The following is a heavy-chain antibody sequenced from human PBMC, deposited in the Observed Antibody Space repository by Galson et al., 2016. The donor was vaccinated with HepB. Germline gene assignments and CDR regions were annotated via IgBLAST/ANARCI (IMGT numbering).Heavy chain of an antibody. Sequence: SVKVSCKASGYTFNIYSLHWVRQAPGQGLEWLGYINPRNGDTSYSQRFQGRLTVTSDTSTTTVYLELSGLRSEDTATYYCARGATITGRFGPWGQGTLVSVSS. V-gene: IGHV1-46*02. CDR2: INPRNGDT. J-gene: IGHJ5*02. CDR1: GYTFNIYS. CDR3: ARGATITGRFGP. D-gene: IGHD5-12*01.